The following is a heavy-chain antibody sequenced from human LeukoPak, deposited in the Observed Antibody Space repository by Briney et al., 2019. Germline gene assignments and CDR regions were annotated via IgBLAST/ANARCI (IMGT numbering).Heavy chain of an antibody. J-gene: IGHJ4*02. D-gene: IGHD2-21*01. V-gene: IGHV3-7*01. CDR2: IKQDGSEK. CDR3: ARDSGEYCGGDCYSNEFDY. Sequence: PGGSLRLSCAASGFTFSSYWMSWVRQAPGKGLEWVANIKQDGSEKYYVDSVKGRFTISRDNAKNSLYLQMNSLRAEDTAVYYCARDSGEYCGGDCYSNEFDYWGQGTLVTVSS. CDR1: GFTFSSYW.